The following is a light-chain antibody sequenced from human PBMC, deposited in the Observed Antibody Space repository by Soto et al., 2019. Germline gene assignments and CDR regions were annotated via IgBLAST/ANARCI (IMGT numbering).Light chain of an antibody. CDR1: QSVSSN. Sequence: EIVLTQSPATLSVSPGERATLSCRASQSVSSNLAWYQQRPGQAPRLLIFDASRKTFGVPDRFTGSGSGTDFTLTISSLEPEDFAIYYCQQRGSWPWTFGQGTKVDIK. J-gene: IGKJ1*01. CDR3: QQRGSWPWT. CDR2: DAS. V-gene: IGKV3-11*01.